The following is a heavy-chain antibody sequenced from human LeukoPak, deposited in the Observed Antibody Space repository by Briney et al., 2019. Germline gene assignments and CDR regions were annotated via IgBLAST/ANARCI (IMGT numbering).Heavy chain of an antibody. CDR1: GFPFSSYG. D-gene: IGHD6-19*01. CDR3: ARDLSAAFDF. V-gene: IGHV3-33*01. CDR2: LVYDARS. J-gene: IGHJ4*02. Sequence: PGTSLGLSCAASGFPFSSYGMHWVRQAPGKGLEWVARLVYDARSDYANSVKGRFSIPRDDSKNTLFLDMSNLRVEDTALYYCARDLSAAFDFWGQGVLVTVSS.